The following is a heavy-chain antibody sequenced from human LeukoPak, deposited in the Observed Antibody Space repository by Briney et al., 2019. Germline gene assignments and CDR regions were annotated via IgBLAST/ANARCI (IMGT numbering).Heavy chain of an antibody. Sequence: ASVKVSCKASGYTFTGYYMHWVRQAPGQGLEWMGWINPNSSGTNYAQKFQGRVTMTRDTSISTAYMELGRLRSDDTAVYYCARESIAVAGPDYWGQGTLVTVSS. V-gene: IGHV1-2*02. CDR3: ARESIAVAGPDY. D-gene: IGHD6-19*01. CDR1: GYTFTGYY. J-gene: IGHJ4*02. CDR2: INPNSSGT.